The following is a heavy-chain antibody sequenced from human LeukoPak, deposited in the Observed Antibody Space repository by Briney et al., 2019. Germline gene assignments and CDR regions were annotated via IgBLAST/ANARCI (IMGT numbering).Heavy chain of an antibody. CDR1: GFTFSRHA. J-gene: IGHJ6*02. CDR3: ARSSGDYDRYYGMDV. V-gene: IGHV3-64*01. D-gene: IGHD1-26*01. Sequence: GGSLRLSCAASGFTFSRHAMHWVRRAPGKGLELVSSISRNGDSTGYGNSVKGRFTISRDNSKNTLYLQMGSLRIEDMAIYYYARSSGDYDRYYGMDVWGQGTRVTVSS. CDR2: ISRNGDST.